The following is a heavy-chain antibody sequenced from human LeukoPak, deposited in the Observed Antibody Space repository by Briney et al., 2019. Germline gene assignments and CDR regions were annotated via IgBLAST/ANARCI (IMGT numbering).Heavy chain of an antibody. CDR1: GFTFSNCA. CDR3: ARASDSSGYYDY. Sequence: GGSLRLSCAASGFTFSNCAMSWVRQAPGKGLVWVSRVNSDGSSTSYADSVKGRFTISRDNAKNTLYLQMNSLRAEDTAVYYCARASDSSGYYDYWGQGTLVTVSS. V-gene: IGHV3-74*01. CDR2: VNSDGSST. D-gene: IGHD3-22*01. J-gene: IGHJ4*02.